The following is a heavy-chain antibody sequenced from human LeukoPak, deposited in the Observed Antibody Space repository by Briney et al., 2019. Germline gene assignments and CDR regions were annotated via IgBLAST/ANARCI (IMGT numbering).Heavy chain of an antibody. D-gene: IGHD1-26*01. Sequence: SETLSLTCSVSGGSVSSGSYYWSWIRQPPGKELEWIGYIYYSGSTNYNPSLKSRVTISVDTSKNQFSLKLSSATAADTALYYCARVEHNAFDIWGQGTMVTVSS. CDR1: GGSVSSGSYY. J-gene: IGHJ3*02. V-gene: IGHV4-61*01. CDR2: IYYSGST. CDR3: ARVEHNAFDI.